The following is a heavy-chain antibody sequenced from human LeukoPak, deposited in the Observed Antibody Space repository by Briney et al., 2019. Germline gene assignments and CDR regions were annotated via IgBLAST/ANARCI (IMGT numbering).Heavy chain of an antibody. Sequence: GVSLRLSCAASGFTFCSYSMNWIRQAPGKGLEWVSSISSSTSYIYYADSVKGRFTISKDNAKNSLYLQMNSLRAEDAAVYYCARAGGSTVSHSDYWGQGTLVTVSS. CDR1: GFTFCSYS. J-gene: IGHJ4*02. V-gene: IGHV3-21*01. D-gene: IGHD4-17*01. CDR3: ARAGGSTVSHSDY. CDR2: ISSSTSYI.